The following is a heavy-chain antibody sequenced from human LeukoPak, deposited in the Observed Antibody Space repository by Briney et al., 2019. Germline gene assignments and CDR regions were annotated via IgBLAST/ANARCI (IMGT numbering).Heavy chain of an antibody. V-gene: IGHV1-3*03. CDR2: INAGNGNT. J-gene: IGHJ4*02. Sequence: ASVKVSCKASGYTFTSYAMHWVRQAPGQRLEWMGWINAGNGNTKYSQEFQGRVTITRDTSASTAYMELSSLRSEDTAVYYCARGTYYDFWSGYGYYDSSGNFDYWGQGTLVTVSS. D-gene: IGHD3-3*01. CDR3: ARGTYYDFWSGYGYYDSSGNFDY. CDR1: GYTFTSYA.